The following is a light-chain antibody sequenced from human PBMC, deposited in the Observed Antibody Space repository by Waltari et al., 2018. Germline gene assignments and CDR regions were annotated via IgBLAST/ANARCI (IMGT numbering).Light chain of an antibody. CDR1: SDNIDTNS. CDR2: EDN. CDR3: QSFDSSHVV. Sequence: FMLTQPHSVSESPGKTVTISCTRSSDNIDTNSVQWYQQRPGSAPTKVIYEDNQRPSGVPDRFSGSIDSSSNSASLIISGLKAEDEADYYCQSFDSSHVVFGGGTKLTVL. J-gene: IGLJ2*01. V-gene: IGLV6-57*03.